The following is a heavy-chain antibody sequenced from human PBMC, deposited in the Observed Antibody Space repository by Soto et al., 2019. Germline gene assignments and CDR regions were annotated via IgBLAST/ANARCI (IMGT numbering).Heavy chain of an antibody. V-gene: IGHV3-15*07. J-gene: IGHJ4*02. CDR2: IQSKGDGGTT. D-gene: IGHD4-17*01. CDR1: GFTFSNAW. Sequence: EVQLVESGGDLVQPGGSLRLSCAASGFTFSNAWINWVRQAPGKGLEWVGRIQSKGDGGTTDYAVPVRGRFTISRDDSKSTVYLQMNSLKTEDTGVYYYANWRDYASEYWCQGTLVTVSS. CDR3: ANWRDYASEY.